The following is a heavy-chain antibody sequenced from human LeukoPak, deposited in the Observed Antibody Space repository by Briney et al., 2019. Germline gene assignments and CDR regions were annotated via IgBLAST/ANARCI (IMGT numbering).Heavy chain of an antibody. CDR1: GYTFTSYY. CDR2: IHPSAGST. V-gene: IGHV1-46*01. Sequence: ASVKVSCKASGYTFTSYYMHWVRQAPGQGLEWMGIIHPSAGSTSYALKFQGRVTMTRDTSTGTVYMELSSLRSEDTAVYYCARGDYYDSSGYSHTDYWGQGTLVTVSS. J-gene: IGHJ4*02. CDR3: ARGDYYDSSGYSHTDY. D-gene: IGHD3-22*01.